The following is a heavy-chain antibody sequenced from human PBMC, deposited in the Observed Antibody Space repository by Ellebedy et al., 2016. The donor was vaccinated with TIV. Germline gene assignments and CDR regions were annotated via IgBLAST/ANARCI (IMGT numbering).Heavy chain of an antibody. J-gene: IGHJ4*02. CDR3: ARRVTGRSYYIND. V-gene: IGHV4-39*01. Sequence: SETLSLXXSVSGGSISGETNYWGWVRQPPGKGLEWIGSVHYRGITFYSPPLKGRVTISVDTSKNQFSLELTSMTAADTAVYFCARRVTGRSYYINDWGQGTLVSVSS. D-gene: IGHD3-10*01. CDR1: GGSISGETNY. CDR2: VHYRGIT.